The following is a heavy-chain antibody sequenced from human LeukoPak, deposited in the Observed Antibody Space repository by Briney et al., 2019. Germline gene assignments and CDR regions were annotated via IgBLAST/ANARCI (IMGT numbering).Heavy chain of an antibody. CDR1: GYTFTSYY. V-gene: IGHV1-46*01. CDR2: INPSGGST. CDR3: ARDLGSCTWTTCLRKWFDP. Sequence: ASVKVSCKASGYTFTSYYMHWVRQAPGQGLEWMGIINPSGGSTSYAQKFQGRVAMTRDMSTSTAYMELRSLRSDDTALYYCARDLGSCTWTTCLRKWFDPWGQGTLVTVSS. D-gene: IGHD2-2*01. J-gene: IGHJ5*02.